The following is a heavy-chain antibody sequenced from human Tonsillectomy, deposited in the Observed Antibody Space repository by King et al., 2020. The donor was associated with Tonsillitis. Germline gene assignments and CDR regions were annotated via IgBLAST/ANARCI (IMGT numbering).Heavy chain of an antibody. J-gene: IGHJ6*03. CDR3: ASPTKLLVLDFNYYYYMDV. D-gene: IGHD1-26*01. V-gene: IGHV1-69*09. Sequence: QLVQSGAEVKKPGSSVKVSCKASGGTFSSYAISWVRQAPGQGLEWMGRIIPIVGIANYAQKFQGRVTITADKSTTIVYMELSSLRFEDAAGYYCASPTKLLVLDFNYYYYMDVWGKGTTVTVSS. CDR1: GGTFSSYA. CDR2: IIPIVGIA.